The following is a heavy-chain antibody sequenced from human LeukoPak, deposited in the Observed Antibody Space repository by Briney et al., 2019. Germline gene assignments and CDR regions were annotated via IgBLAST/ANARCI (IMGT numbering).Heavy chain of an antibody. J-gene: IGHJ6*02. D-gene: IGHD6-13*01. CDR3: ARVAAVGTGLNYYYGMDV. Sequence: GRSLRLSCAASGFTFSSYAMHWVRQAPGKGLEWVAVISYDGSNKYYADSVKGRFTISRDNCKNTLYLQMNSLRAEDTAVYYCARVAAVGTGLNYYYGMDVWGQGTTVTVSS. V-gene: IGHV3-30*04. CDR1: GFTFSSYA. CDR2: ISYDGSNK.